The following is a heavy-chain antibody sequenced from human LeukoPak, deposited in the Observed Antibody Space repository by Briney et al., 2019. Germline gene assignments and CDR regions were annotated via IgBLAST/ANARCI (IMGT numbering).Heavy chain of an antibody. Sequence: PGGSLRLSCSASGFIFSAYAMSWVRRTPGKGLEWVSSLSGSGANTYYADSGKGRLSISRDKSNNTLYLQMNSLRSEDTAVYYCARDGLDSSGPVAFDIWGQGTMVTVSS. CDR1: GFIFSAYA. CDR2: LSGSGANT. CDR3: ARDGLDSSGPVAFDI. V-gene: IGHV3-23*01. J-gene: IGHJ3*02. D-gene: IGHD3-22*01.